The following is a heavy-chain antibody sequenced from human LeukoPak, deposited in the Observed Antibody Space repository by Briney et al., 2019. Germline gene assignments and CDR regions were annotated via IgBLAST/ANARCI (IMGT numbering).Heavy chain of an antibody. CDR3: ARGMRTVTTYLPY. CDR1: GYTFTSYA. J-gene: IGHJ4*02. CDR2: INAGNGNT. D-gene: IGHD4-17*01. Sequence: ASVKVSCKASGYTFTSYAMHWVRQAPGQRLEWMGWINAGNGNTKYSQKFQGRVTITRDTSASTAYMELSSLRSEDTAVYYCARGMRTVTTYLPYWGQGTLATVSS. V-gene: IGHV1-3*01.